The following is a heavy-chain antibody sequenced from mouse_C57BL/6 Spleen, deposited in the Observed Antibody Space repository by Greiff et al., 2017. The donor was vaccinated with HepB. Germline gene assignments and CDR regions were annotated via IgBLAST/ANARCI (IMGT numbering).Heavy chain of an antibody. CDR1: GYTFTSYW. Sequence: QVQLQQPGAELVKPGASVKLSCKASGYTFTSYWMHWVKQRPGQGLEWIGMIHPNSGSTNYNEKFKSKATLTVDKSSSTAYMQLSSLTSEDSAVYYCAGGWLHPYYFDYWGQGTTLTVSS. CDR2: IHPNSGST. CDR3: AGGWLHPYYFDY. V-gene: IGHV1-64*01. J-gene: IGHJ2*01. D-gene: IGHD2-3*01.